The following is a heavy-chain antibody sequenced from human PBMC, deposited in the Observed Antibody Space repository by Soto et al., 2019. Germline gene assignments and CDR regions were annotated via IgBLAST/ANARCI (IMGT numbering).Heavy chain of an antibody. CDR1: GFSLSTSGVG. CDR2: VYWDDDK. D-gene: IGHD4-17*01. V-gene: IGHV2-5*02. CDR3: ARHMTTVGYFDY. J-gene: IGHJ4*02. Sequence: QITLKESGPTLVKPTQTLTLTCTLSGFSLSTSGVGVGWIRQPPGKALEWLALVYWDDDKRYSPSLKSRLTTTTDTSTNQVDLKRANMDPVDTATYYCARHMTTVGYFDYWGQGTLVTVSS.